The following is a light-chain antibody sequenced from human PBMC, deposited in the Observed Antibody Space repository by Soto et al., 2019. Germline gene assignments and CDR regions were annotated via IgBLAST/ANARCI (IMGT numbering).Light chain of an antibody. CDR2: GAS. V-gene: IGKV3-20*01. CDR3: QQYGEIPPLYT. Sequence: EIVLTQSPGTLSLSPGEEATLSCRASQSVRSNYLAWYQQRPVQAHRLLISGASSRATGIPERFSGSGSGTDFTLTISRLEPEDFAVYDCQQYGEIPPLYTFGQGTKLEIK. CDR1: QSVRSNY. J-gene: IGKJ2*01.